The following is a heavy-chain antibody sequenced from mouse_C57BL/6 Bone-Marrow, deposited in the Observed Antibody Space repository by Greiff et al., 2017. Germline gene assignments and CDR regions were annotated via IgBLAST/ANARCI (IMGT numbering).Heavy chain of an antibody. J-gene: IGHJ4*01. V-gene: IGHV5-9-1*02. CDR1: GFTFSSYA. CDR3: TRDHYYYAMDY. CDR2: ISSGGDYI. D-gene: IGHD1-1*01. Sequence: EVKVEESGEGLVKPGGSLKLSCAASGFTFSSYAMSWVRQTPEKRLEWVAYISSGGDYIYYADTVKGRFTISRDNARNTLYLQMSSLKSEDTAMYYCTRDHYYYAMDYWGQGTSVTVSS.